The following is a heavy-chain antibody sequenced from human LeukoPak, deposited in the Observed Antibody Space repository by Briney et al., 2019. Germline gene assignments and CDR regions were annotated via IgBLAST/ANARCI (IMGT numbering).Heavy chain of an antibody. V-gene: IGHV4-39*07. CDR1: GGSISSSSYY. J-gene: IGHJ5*02. CDR2: IYYSGST. D-gene: IGHD2-21*02. CDR3: ARDGCGGDCNR. Sequence: SETLSLTCTVSGGSISSSSYYWGWIRQPPGKGLEWIGSIYYSGSTNYNPSLKSRVTISVDTSKNQFSLKLSSVTAADTAVYYCARDGCGGDCNRWGQGTLVTVSS.